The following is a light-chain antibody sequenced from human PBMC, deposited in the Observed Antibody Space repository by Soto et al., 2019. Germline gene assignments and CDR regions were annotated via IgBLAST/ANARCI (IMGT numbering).Light chain of an antibody. CDR3: QHYNSYSEA. Sequence: DIQMTQSPSTLSGSVGDRVTITGRASQTISSWLAWYQQKPGKATKLLIYKASTLKSGVPSRFSGSGSGTEFTLTISSLQPDDFATYYCQHYNSYSEAFGQGTKVDIK. CDR1: QTISSW. J-gene: IGKJ1*01. V-gene: IGKV1-5*03. CDR2: KAS.